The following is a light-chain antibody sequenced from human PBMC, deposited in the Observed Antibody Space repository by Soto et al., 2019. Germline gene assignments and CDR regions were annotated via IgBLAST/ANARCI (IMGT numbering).Light chain of an antibody. CDR1: QSLLHSNGYKY. CDR2: LGS. Sequence: DIVMTQSPLSLPVTPGEPASISCRSSQSLLHSNGYKYLDWYLQKPGQAPQLLIYLGSLRASGVPDRFSGSGSGTDFTLKISRVEAEDVGVYYCMQSLQTPWTFGQGTKVEIK. V-gene: IGKV2-28*01. J-gene: IGKJ1*01. CDR3: MQSLQTPWT.